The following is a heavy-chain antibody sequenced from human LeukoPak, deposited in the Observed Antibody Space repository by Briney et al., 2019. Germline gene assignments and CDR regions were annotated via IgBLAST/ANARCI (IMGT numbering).Heavy chain of an antibody. Sequence: SETLSLTCTVSGGSITSYYWSWIRQPPGKGLEWIGYVSYTGSTNYNPSLQSRVTMSIDTSKNRFSLKLSSVTAADTAVYYCASGGYCSSTSCYPTWFDPWGQGTLVTVS. V-gene: IGHV4-59*01. CDR2: VSYTGST. CDR3: ASGGYCSSTSCYPTWFDP. CDR1: GGSITSYY. D-gene: IGHD2-2*01. J-gene: IGHJ5*02.